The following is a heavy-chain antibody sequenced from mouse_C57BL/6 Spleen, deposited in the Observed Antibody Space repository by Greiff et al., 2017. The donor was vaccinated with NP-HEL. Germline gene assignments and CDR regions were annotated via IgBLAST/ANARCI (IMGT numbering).Heavy chain of an antibody. Sequence: VQLKQSGAELVRPGASVKLSCTASGFNIKDDYMHWVKQRPEQGLEWIGWIDPENGDTEYASKFQGKATITADTSSNTAYLQLSSLTSEDTAVYYCTTGAHYGSSFAYWGQGTLVTVSA. D-gene: IGHD1-1*01. CDR1: GFNIKDDY. V-gene: IGHV14-4*01. J-gene: IGHJ3*01. CDR3: TTGAHYGSSFAY. CDR2: IDPENGDT.